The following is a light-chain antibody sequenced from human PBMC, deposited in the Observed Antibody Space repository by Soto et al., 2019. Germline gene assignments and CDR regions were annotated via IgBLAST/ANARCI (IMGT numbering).Light chain of an antibody. J-gene: IGKJ1*01. CDR1: QSVSSSY. V-gene: IGKV3-20*01. Sequence: EIVLTQSPGTLSLSPGEGATLSCRASQSVSSSYLAWYQQKPGQAPRLLIYGASSRATGIPDRFSGSGSGKDFTLTISRLETEDFAVYYCQQYASSTGTFGQGTKVEIK. CDR3: QQYASSTGT. CDR2: GAS.